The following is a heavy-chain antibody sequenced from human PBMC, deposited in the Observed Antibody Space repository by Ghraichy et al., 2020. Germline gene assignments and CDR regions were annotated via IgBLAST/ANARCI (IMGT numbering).Heavy chain of an antibody. CDR1: GGSISSSSYY. D-gene: IGHD3-10*01. J-gene: IGHJ4*02. CDR3: AKTMVRGVIGY. CDR2: IYYSGST. V-gene: IGHV4-39*01. Sequence: ESLNISCTVSGGSISSSSYYWGWIRQPPGKGLEWIGSIYYSGSTYYNPSLKSRVTISVDTSKNQFSLKLSSVTAADTAVYYCAKTMVRGVIGYWGQGTLVTVSS.